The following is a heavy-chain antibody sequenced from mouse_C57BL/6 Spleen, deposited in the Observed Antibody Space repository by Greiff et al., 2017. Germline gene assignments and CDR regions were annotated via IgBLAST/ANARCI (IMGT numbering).Heavy chain of an antibody. V-gene: IGHV1-22*01. CDR1: GYTFTDYN. CDR2: INPNNGGT. CDR3: TRGEWFHAMDY. Sequence: VQLQQSGPELVKPGASVKMSCKASGYTFTDYNMNWVKQSHGKSLEWIGYINPNNGGTSYNQKFKGKATLTVNKSSSTAYMELRSLTSEDSAVYCCTRGEWFHAMDYWGQGTSVTVSS. D-gene: IGHD2-2*01. J-gene: IGHJ4*01.